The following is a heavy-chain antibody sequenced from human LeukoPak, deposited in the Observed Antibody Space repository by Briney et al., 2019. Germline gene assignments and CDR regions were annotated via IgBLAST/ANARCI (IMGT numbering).Heavy chain of an antibody. CDR2: VSGSGGST. CDR1: GFTFSSNA. J-gene: IGHJ3*02. V-gene: IGHV3-23*01. Sequence: PGGSLRLSCAASGFTFSSNAMSWVRQAPGKGLEWVSSVSGSGGSTYYADSVKGRFTISRDNSKNTLYLQMNSLRAEDAAVYYCAKDLYVDVRRGSAFDIWGQGTVVTVSS. CDR3: AKDLYVDVRRGSAFDI. D-gene: IGHD3-10*01.